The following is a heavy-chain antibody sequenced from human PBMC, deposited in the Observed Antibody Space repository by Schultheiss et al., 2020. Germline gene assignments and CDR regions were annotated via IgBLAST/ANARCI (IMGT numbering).Heavy chain of an antibody. Sequence: GGSLRLSCAASGFTFSSYGMHWVRQAPGKGLEWVAVISYDGSNKYYADSVKGRFTISRDNSKNTLYLQMNSLRAEDTAVYYCARDLRCSSTSCPYYYYGMDVWGQGTTVTGSS. CDR3: ARDLRCSSTSCPYYYYGMDV. J-gene: IGHJ6*02. V-gene: IGHV3-30*03. CDR2: ISYDGSNK. CDR1: GFTFSSYG. D-gene: IGHD2-2*01.